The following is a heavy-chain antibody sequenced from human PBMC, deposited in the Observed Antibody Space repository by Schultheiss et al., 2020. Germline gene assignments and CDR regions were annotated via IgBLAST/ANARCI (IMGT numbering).Heavy chain of an antibody. CDR3: ASDYGDYGGLGDY. CDR2: MNPNSGNT. CDR1: GYTFTGHY. J-gene: IGHJ4*02. D-gene: IGHD4-17*01. Sequence: ASVKVSCKASGYTFTGHYMHWVRQAPGQGLEWMGWMNPNSGNTGYAQKFQGRVTMTRNTSISTAYMELSSLRSEDTAVYYCASDYGDYGGLGDYWGQGTLVTVSS. V-gene: IGHV1-8*02.